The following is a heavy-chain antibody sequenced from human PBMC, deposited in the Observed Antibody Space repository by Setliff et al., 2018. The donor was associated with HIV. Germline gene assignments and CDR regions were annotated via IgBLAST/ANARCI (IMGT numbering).Heavy chain of an antibody. Sequence: SETLSLTCTVSGAPISSGTYYWSWIRQFPGEGLEWIGYISNIGGAYYNPSLKSRVSLSIDSSKNQISLDLTSVTAADTALYYCARSDQYGSGTSLPFDCFDLWGLGTMVTVSS. D-gene: IGHD3-10*01. CDR3: ARSDQYGSGTSLPFDCFDL. CDR2: ISNIGGA. V-gene: IGHV4-31*03. CDR1: GAPISSGTYY. J-gene: IGHJ3*01.